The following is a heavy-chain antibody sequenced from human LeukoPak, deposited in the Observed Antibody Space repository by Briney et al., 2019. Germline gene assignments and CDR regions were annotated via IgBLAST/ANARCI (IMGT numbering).Heavy chain of an antibody. D-gene: IGHD3-10*01. Sequence: PSETLSLTCAVYGGSFSGYYWSWIRQPPGKGLEWIGEINHSGSTNYNPSLKSRVTISVDTSRNQFSLTLTSVTAADTAVYYCAVGGYNNVGYRVGMNSWGQGTLVTVSS. J-gene: IGHJ4*02. V-gene: IGHV4-34*01. CDR3: AVGGYNNVGYRVGMNS. CDR1: GGSFSGYY. CDR2: INHSGST.